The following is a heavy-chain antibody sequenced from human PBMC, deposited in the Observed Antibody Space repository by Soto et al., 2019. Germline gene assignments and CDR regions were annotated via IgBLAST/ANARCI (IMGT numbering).Heavy chain of an antibody. J-gene: IGHJ4*02. CDR2: IYYSGST. Sequence: KSSETLSLTCTVFGGSFSSGGYYWSWIRQHPGKGLEWIGYIYYSGSTYYNPSLKSRVTISVDTSKNQFSLKLSSVTAADTAVYYCARSLMVATGDYFDYWGQGTLVTVSS. D-gene: IGHD1-26*01. V-gene: IGHV4-31*03. CDR1: GGSFSSGGYY. CDR3: ARSLMVATGDYFDY.